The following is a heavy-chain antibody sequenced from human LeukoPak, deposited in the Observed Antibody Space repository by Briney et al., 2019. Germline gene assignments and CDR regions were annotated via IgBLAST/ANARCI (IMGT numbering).Heavy chain of an antibody. J-gene: IGHJ4*02. CDR1: DGSMSGYY. Sequence: SETLSLTCTVSDGSMSGYYWSWIRQPPGKGLEWIGCIYYSGSTNYNPSLKRRVTISEDRSMNQFSLKLSSVTAADTAVYYCARHKSDYGDYHAHWGQGTLVTVSS. CDR2: IYYSGST. CDR3: ARHKSDYGDYHAH. V-gene: IGHV4-59*08. D-gene: IGHD4-17*01.